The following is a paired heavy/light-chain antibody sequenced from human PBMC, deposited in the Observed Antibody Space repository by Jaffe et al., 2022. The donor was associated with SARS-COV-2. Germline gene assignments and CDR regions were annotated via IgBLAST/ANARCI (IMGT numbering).Light chain of an antibody. CDR1: SSDIGTYNY. CDR2: DVT. CDR3: TSYAGTNSFVV. Sequence: QSALTQPPSASGSPGQSLTISCAGTSSDIGTYNYVSWYQQHPDEAPKLMIYDVTERPSGVPDRFSGSKSGNTAYLTVSGLQAEDEAYYYCTSYAGTNSFVVFGGGTKLTVL. V-gene: IGLV2-8*01. J-gene: IGLJ3*02.
Heavy chain of an antibody. Sequence: QVQLVESGGGVVQPGRSLRLSCAASGFIFRTYGMHWVRQAPGKGLEWVAVIWNDGRNKYYAETVKGRFTISRDSSKDTLYLEMNSLRDEDTAVYYCARAFFRSGYYGNFDSWGQGTLVTVST. V-gene: IGHV3-33*01. CDR1: GFIFRTYG. J-gene: IGHJ4*02. CDR3: ARAFFRSGYYGNFDS. D-gene: IGHD5-12*01. CDR2: IWNDGRNK.